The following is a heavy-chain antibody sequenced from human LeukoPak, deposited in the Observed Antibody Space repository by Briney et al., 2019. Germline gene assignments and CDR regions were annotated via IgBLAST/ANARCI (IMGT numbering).Heavy chain of an antibody. CDR1: GFTLSSYA. D-gene: IGHD2-15*01. Sequence: GGSLRLSCAASGFTLSSYAMSWVRQAPGKGLEWVSAINDSGGSTYYADSVKGRFTISRDNSKNTLYLQMISLRVEDTAVYYCAKSGWQLTSAYYFDYWGQGTLVTVSS. V-gene: IGHV3-23*01. J-gene: IGHJ4*02. CDR2: INDSGGST. CDR3: AKSGWQLTSAYYFDY.